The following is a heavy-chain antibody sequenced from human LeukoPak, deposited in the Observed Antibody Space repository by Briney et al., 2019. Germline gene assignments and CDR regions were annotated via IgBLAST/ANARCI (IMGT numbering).Heavy chain of an antibody. D-gene: IGHD3-10*01. CDR2: MSPNSGNQ. CDR1: GYTSTSYD. CDR3: AREGGWYGSDSYFFGR. J-gene: IGHJ5*02. V-gene: IGHV1-8*01. Sequence: ASVKVSCKAPGYTSTSYDINWVRQATGEGLERRGWMSPNSGNQGYAQKFQGRVTMTRNTSISTAYMELSSRRSEDTAVYYCAREGGWYGSDSYFFGRWGQVTLVTVAS.